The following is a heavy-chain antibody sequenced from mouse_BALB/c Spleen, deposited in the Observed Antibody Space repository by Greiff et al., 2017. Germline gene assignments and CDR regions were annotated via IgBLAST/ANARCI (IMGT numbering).Heavy chain of an antibody. J-gene: IGHJ4*01. Sequence: EVHLVESGGGLVQPGGSRKLSCAASGFTFSDYGMAWVRQAPGKGPEWVAFISNLAYSIYYADTVTGRFTISRENAKNTLYLEMSSLRSEDTAMYYFAREVPYYYAMDYWGQGTSVTVSS. CDR2: ISNLAYSI. V-gene: IGHV5-15*02. CDR1: GFTFSDYG. CDR3: AREVPYYYAMDY. D-gene: IGHD2-14*01.